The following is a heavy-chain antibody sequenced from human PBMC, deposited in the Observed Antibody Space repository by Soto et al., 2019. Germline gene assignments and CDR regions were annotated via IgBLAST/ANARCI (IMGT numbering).Heavy chain of an antibody. D-gene: IGHD1-7*01. Sequence: SETLSRTYRYYGRDFRDSYWIWMRQPPGTGLEWIGEINHSGSTNYNPSLKSRVTISVDTSKNQFSLKLSSVTAADTAVYYCASGWSSGTTPNYYYGMDVWGQGTTVT. J-gene: IGHJ6*02. CDR2: INHSGST. V-gene: IGHV4-34*01. CDR3: ASGWSSGTTPNYYYGMDV. CDR1: GRDFRDSY.